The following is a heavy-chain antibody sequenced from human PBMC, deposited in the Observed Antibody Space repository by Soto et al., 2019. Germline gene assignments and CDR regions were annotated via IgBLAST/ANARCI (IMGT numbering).Heavy chain of an antibody. J-gene: IGHJ6*02. CDR2: IIPIFGTA. Sequence: QVQLVQSGAEVKKPGSSVKVSCNASGGTFSSYAISWVRQAPGQGLEWMGGIIPIFGTANYAQKFQGRVTITADESTSTAYLELSSLRSEDTAVYYCARDLGGYHTDGMDVWGQGTTVTVSS. CDR1: GGTFSSYA. V-gene: IGHV1-69*01. D-gene: IGHD3-3*01. CDR3: ARDLGGYHTDGMDV.